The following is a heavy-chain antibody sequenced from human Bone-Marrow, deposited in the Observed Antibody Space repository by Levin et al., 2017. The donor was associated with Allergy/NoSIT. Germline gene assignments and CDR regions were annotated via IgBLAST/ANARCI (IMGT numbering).Heavy chain of an antibody. V-gene: IGHV3-23*01. CDR1: GFTFSSYA. D-gene: IGHD2-2*01. J-gene: IGHJ4*02. Sequence: GGSLRLSCAVSGFTFSSYAMSWVRQAPGKGLEWVSGISGGGGNTYYADSVKGRFTISRDNSKNTLYLQMNSLRAEDTAVDYCAKDTPALSAGPYFDYWGQGTLVTVSS. CDR3: AKDTPALSAGPYFDY. CDR2: ISGGGGNT.